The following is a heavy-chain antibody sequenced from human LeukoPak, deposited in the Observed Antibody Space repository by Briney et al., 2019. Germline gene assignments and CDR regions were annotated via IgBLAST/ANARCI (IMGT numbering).Heavy chain of an antibody. J-gene: IGHJ4*02. CDR1: GFTFSTYA. CDR2: ISGSGGGT. CDR3: AKLGTTGTTGSHTDY. D-gene: IGHD1-1*01. V-gene: IGHV3-23*01. Sequence: GGSLRLSCAASGFTFSTYAMSWVRQAPGKGLEWVSVISGSGGGTYYADSVKGRFTISRDNSKNTLYLQMNSLRAEDTAVYYCAKLGTTGTTGSHTDYWGQGALVTVSS.